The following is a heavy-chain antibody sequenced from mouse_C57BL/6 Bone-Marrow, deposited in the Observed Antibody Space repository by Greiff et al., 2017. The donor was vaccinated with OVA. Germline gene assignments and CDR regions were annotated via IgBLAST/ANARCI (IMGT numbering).Heavy chain of an antibody. CDR3: ARDYYGSSYVDYAMDY. Sequence: QVQLKESGPELVKPGASVKISCKASGYTFTDYYINWVKQRPGQGLEWIGWIFPGSGSTYYNEKFKGKATLTVDKSSSTAYMLLSSLTSEDSAVYFCARDYYGSSYVDYAMDYWGQGTSVTVSS. CDR1: GYTFTDYY. CDR2: IFPGSGST. V-gene: IGHV1-75*01. J-gene: IGHJ4*01. D-gene: IGHD1-1*01.